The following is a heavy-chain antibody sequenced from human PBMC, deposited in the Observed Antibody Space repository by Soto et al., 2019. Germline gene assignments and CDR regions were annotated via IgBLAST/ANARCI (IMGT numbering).Heavy chain of an antibody. Sequence: QVQLVESGGGVVQPGRSLRLSCAASGFTFSSYGMHWVRQAPGKGLEWVAVIWYDGSNKYYADSVKGRFTISRDNSKNTLYLQMNSLRAEDTAVYYCARNPRGGWDPGAFDIWGQGTMVTVSS. CDR2: IWYDGSNK. CDR3: ARNPRGGWDPGAFDI. J-gene: IGHJ3*02. CDR1: GFTFSSYG. D-gene: IGHD6-19*01. V-gene: IGHV3-33*01.